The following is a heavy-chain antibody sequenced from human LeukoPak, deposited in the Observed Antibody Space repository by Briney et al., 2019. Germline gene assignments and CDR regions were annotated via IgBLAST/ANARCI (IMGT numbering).Heavy chain of an antibody. CDR1: GYTFTDYY. CDR3: ARDRAGPLDY. V-gene: IGHV1-2*02. D-gene: IGHD6-19*01. Sequence: ASVKVSCKASGYTFTDYYMHWVRQAPGQGLEWMGWINPKSGGTKYAQKFQGRVTMTRDTYITTAYMELSRLRSDDTAVYYCARDRAGPLDYWAREPWSPSPQ. J-gene: IGHJ4*02. CDR2: INPKSGGT.